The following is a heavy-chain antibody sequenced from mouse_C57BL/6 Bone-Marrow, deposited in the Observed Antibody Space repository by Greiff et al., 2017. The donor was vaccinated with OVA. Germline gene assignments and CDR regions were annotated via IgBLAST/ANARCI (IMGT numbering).Heavy chain of an antibody. CDR1: GYTFTSYW. Sequence: VQLQQPGAELVMPGASVKLSCKASGYTFTSYWMHWVKQRPGQGLEWIGEIDPSDSYTNYNQKFKGKSTLTVDKSSSTAYMQLSSLTSEDSAVYYCARYDYRTWFAYWGQGTLVTVSA. D-gene: IGHD2-4*01. CDR3: ARYDYRTWFAY. V-gene: IGHV1-69*01. CDR2: IDPSDSYT. J-gene: IGHJ3*01.